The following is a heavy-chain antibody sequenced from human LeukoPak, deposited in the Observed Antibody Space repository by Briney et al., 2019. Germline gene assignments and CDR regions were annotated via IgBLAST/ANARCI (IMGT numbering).Heavy chain of an antibody. J-gene: IGHJ4*02. CDR3: ARDLGLYDYGGNIDY. D-gene: IGHD4-23*01. V-gene: IGHV3-48*04. Sequence: QSGGSLRLSCAASGFTFSTYSMNWVRQAPGKGLEWVSYISGSSRTMYYADSVKGRFTISRDNVKKSLYLLMNSLRAEDTAVYYCARDLGLYDYGGNIDYWGQGTLVTVSS. CDR1: GFTFSTYS. CDR2: ISGSSRTM.